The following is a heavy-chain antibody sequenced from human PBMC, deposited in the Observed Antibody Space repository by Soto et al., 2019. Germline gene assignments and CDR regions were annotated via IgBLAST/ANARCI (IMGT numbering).Heavy chain of an antibody. Sequence: GVSVRLSCAASGFTFSSYAMSWVRQAPWKGLEWVSAISGSGGSTYYADSVKGRFTISRDNSKNTLYLQMNSLRAEDTAVYYCAKIYDSSGYYFYVAFDYWGQGTLVTVSS. D-gene: IGHD3-22*01. CDR1: GFTFSSYA. J-gene: IGHJ4*02. V-gene: IGHV3-23*01. CDR3: AKIYDSSGYYFYVAFDY. CDR2: ISGSGGST.